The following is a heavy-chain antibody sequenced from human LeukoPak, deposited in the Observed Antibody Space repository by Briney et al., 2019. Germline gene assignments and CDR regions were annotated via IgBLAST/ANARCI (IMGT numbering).Heavy chain of an antibody. CDR1: GFTFSTNA. V-gene: IGHV3-23*01. D-gene: IGHD1-26*01. J-gene: IGHJ4*02. CDR2: ISGSGAST. CDR3: AKDVGKWESLHFFDY. Sequence: GGSLRLSCLTSGFTFSTNAMSWVRQAPGKGLEWISGISGSGASTYYADSVTGRFTISRDNSRNTLYLRMNSLRGDDTAVYYCAKDVGKWESLHFFDYWGQGTLVTVSS.